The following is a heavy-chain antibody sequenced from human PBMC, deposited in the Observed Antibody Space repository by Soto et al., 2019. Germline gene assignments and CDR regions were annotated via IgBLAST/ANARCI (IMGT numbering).Heavy chain of an antibody. Sequence: LRLSCAASGFTFSSYAMSWVRQAPGKGLEWVSAISGSGGSTYYADSVKGRFTISRDNSKNTLYLQMNSLRAEDTAVYYCATYGGNSNPSRSFQHWGQGTLVTVSS. D-gene: IGHD4-17*01. CDR1: GFTFSSYA. J-gene: IGHJ1*01. CDR2: ISGSGGST. CDR3: ATYGGNSNPSRSFQH. V-gene: IGHV3-23*01.